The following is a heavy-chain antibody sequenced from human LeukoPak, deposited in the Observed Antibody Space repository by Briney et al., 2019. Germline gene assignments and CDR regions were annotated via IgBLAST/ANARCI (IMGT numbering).Heavy chain of an antibody. D-gene: IGHD2-2*01. Sequence: SETLSLTCTVSGYSISSGYYWGWIRQPPGKGLEWIGSIYHSGSTYYNPSLKSRVTISVDTSKNQFSLKLSSVTAADTAVYYCARDYYDIVVVPEGESYYYYYMDVWGKGTTVTVSS. V-gene: IGHV4-38-2*02. CDR2: IYHSGST. CDR3: ARDYYDIVVVPEGESYYYYYMDV. CDR1: GYSISSGYY. J-gene: IGHJ6*03.